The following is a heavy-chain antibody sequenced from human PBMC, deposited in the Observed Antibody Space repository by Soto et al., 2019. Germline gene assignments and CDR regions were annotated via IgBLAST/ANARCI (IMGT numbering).Heavy chain of an antibody. CDR3: ARAPPADCSAPYYYGLDV. J-gene: IGHJ6*02. Sequence: SETLSLTCTVSGGSISNYYWSWIRRPPGKGLEWIGYIYYTGRTNYNPSLKSRVTISVDTSKNQLSLKLSSVTAADTAVHYCARAPPADCSAPYYYGLDVWGQGTTLTVSS. D-gene: IGHD2-21*01. CDR2: IYYTGRT. V-gene: IGHV4-59*08. CDR1: GGSISNYY.